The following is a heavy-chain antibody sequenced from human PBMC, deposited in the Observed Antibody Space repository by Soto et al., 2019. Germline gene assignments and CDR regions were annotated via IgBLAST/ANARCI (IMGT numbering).Heavy chain of an antibody. J-gene: IGHJ4*02. CDR3: AKSTYYDFWSGSGPFDY. CDR1: GFTFSGYA. D-gene: IGHD3-3*01. CDR2: ISGSGGST. V-gene: IGHV3-23*01. Sequence: EVHLLESGGGLIQPGGSLRLSCAASGFTFSGYAMSWVRQAPGRGLEWVSAISGSGGSTFYADSVKGRCTISRDNSKDTMYLQMHSLRAEDTAVYYCAKSTYYDFWSGSGPFDYWGLGALVSVSS.